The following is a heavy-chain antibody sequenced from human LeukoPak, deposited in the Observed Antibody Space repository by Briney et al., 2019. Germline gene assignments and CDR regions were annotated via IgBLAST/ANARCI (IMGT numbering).Heavy chain of an antibody. D-gene: IGHD6-13*01. CDR1: GGSISSGGYS. J-gene: IGHJ4*02. CDR3: ARRGQQPTLDY. CDR2: IYRSGST. Sequence: SGTLSLTCAVSGGSISSGGYSWSWIRQPPGKGLEWIGYIYRSGSTNYDPSLKSRVTISVDTSNNQFSLKLSSVTAADTAVYYCARRGQQPTLDYWGQGTLVTPSS. V-gene: IGHV4-30-2*01.